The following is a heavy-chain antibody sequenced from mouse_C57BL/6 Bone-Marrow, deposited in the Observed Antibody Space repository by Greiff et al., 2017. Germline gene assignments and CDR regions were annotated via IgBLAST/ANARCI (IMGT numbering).Heavy chain of an antibody. V-gene: IGHV5-17*01. CDR2: ISSGSSTI. CDR3: ARPWLLTWFAY. Sequence: DVMLVESGGGLVKPGGSLKLSCAASGFTFSDYGMHWVRQAPEKGLEWVAYISSGSSTIYYADTVKGRFTISRDNAKNTLFLQMTSLRAEDTAMYYAARPWLLTWFAYWGQGTLVTVSA. J-gene: IGHJ3*01. CDR1: GFTFSDYG. D-gene: IGHD2-3*01.